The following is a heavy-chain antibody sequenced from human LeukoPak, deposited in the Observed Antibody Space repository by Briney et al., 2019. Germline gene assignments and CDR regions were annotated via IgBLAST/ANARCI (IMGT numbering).Heavy chain of an antibody. CDR2: ISSSSSYI. CDR3: ARTSSSSWYFEFDYYYGMDV. V-gene: IGHV3-21*06. Sequence: GGSLRLSCAASGFTFSSYSMNWVRQAPGKGLEWVSSISSSSSYIYYADSVKGRFTISRDNAKNSLYLQMNSLRAEDTAVYYCARTSSSSWYFEFDYYYGMDVWGQGTTVTVSS. CDR1: GFTFSSYS. J-gene: IGHJ6*02. D-gene: IGHD6-13*01.